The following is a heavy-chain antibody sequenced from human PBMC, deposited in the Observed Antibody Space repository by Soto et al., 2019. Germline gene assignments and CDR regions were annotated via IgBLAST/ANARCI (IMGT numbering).Heavy chain of an antibody. V-gene: IGHV3-30*14. D-gene: IGHD3-16*01. CDR1: GFTFSSYA. Sequence: QVQLVESGGGVVQPGRSLRLSCAASGFTFSSYAMHWVRRAPGKGLEWMAVMSYDGSNKYYADSVKGRFTISRDNSKNTLYLQMNSLRREATALYYCARDGGAYWGQGPLVIVSP. J-gene: IGHJ4*02. CDR3: ARDGGAY. CDR2: MSYDGSNK.